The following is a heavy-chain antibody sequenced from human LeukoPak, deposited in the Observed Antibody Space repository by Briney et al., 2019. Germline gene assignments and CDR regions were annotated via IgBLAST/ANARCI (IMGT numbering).Heavy chain of an antibody. V-gene: IGHV1-69*05. D-gene: IGHD6-13*01. J-gene: IGHJ4*02. CDR1: GGTFSSYA. Sequence: SVKVSCKASGGTFSSYAISWVRQAPGQGLEWMGGIIPIFGTANYAQKFQGRVTIITDESTSTAYMELSSLRSEDTAVYYCARDRGAGSSWYGEGYYFDYWGQGTLVTVSS. CDR3: ARDRGAGSSWYGEGYYFDY. CDR2: IIPIFGTA.